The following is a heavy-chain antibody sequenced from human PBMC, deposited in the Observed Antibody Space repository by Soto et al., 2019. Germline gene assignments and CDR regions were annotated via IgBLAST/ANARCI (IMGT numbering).Heavy chain of an antibody. Sequence: SVKVSCKASGGTVSSYAITWVGQAPGKGLEWMGVFIPIFVSAHYAQKFQGRVTITADESTSTAYMELSGLRSEDTAIYYCARDLSSDSTGFRGYDLWGQGTLVTVSS. V-gene: IGHV1-69*13. CDR3: ARDLSSDSTGFRGYDL. D-gene: IGHD3-10*01. J-gene: IGHJ4*02. CDR2: FIPIFVSA. CDR1: GGTVSSYA.